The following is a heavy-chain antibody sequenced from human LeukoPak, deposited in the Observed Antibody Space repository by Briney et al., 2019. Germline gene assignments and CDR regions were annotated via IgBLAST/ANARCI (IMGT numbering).Heavy chain of an antibody. Sequence: SETLSLTCVVSGYSISNDYYWGWIRQPPGKGLEWIGNIYHSGGSYYNPSLKSRVTISVDTSKNQFSLKLSSVTAADTAVYYCARVSSGAFDYWGQGTLVTVSS. CDR3: ARVSSGAFDY. J-gene: IGHJ4*02. D-gene: IGHD6-25*01. V-gene: IGHV4-38-2*01. CDR2: IYHSGGS. CDR1: GYSISNDYY.